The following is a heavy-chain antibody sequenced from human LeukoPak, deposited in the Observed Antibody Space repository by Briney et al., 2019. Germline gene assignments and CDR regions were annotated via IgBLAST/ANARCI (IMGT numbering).Heavy chain of an antibody. CDR2: ISGSGGNT. CDR1: GFTFSNYA. V-gene: IGHV3-23*01. J-gene: IGHJ4*02. Sequence: PGGSLRLSCAASGFTFSNYAMSWVRRAPGKGLEWVSGISGSGGNTYYADSVKGRFTISRDNSKNTLYLQMNSLRAEDTAVYYCAKGQGVFDYWGQGTLVTVSS. CDR3: AKGQGVFDY.